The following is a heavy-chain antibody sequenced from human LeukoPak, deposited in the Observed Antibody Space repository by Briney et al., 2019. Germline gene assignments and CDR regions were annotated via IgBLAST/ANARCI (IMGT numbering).Heavy chain of an antibody. V-gene: IGHV4-39*07. CDR1: GGSISSSSYY. J-gene: IGHJ4*02. CDR3: ASFPRGYSYGSVVKYFDY. D-gene: IGHD5-18*01. Sequence: PSETLSLTCTVSGGSISSSSYYWGWIRQPPGKGLEWIRSIYYSGSTYYNPSLKSRVTISVDTSKNQFSLKLSSVTAADTAVYYCASFPRGYSYGSVVKYFDYWGQGTLVTVSS. CDR2: IYYSGST.